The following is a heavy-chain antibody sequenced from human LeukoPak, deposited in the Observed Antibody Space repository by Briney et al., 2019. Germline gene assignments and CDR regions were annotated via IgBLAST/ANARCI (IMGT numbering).Heavy chain of an antibody. CDR1: GDSITGYS. J-gene: IGHJ4*02. CDR2: IYYNGDT. V-gene: IGHV4-59*12. D-gene: IGHD3-3*01. Sequence: NPSETLSLTCSVSGDSITGYSWSWIRQTPGKGLEWIGYIYYNGDTHYNPSLNSRLSMSVDTSKNHFSLKLSSVTAADTAVYYCARDFRGGYDFWSGYYTPYYFDYWGQGTLVTVSP. CDR3: ARDFRGGYDFWSGYYTPYYFDY.